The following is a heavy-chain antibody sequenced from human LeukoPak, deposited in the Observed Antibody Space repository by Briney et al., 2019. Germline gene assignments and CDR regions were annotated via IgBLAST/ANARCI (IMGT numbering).Heavy chain of an antibody. CDR2: IRYDGSNT. D-gene: IGHD3-9*01. J-gene: IGHJ4*02. V-gene: IGHV3-30*02. Sequence: GGSLRLPCAASGFTFSSYGMHWVRQAPGKGLEWVAFIRYDGSNTYYADSVKGRFTISRDNSKNTLYLQMNSLRAEDTAVYYCAKDVLRYFDWLLYWGQGTLVTVSS. CDR1: GFTFSSYG. CDR3: AKDVLRYFDWLLY.